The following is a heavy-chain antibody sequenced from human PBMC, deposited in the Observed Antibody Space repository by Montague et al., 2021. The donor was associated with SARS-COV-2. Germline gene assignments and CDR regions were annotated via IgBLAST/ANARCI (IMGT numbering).Heavy chain of an antibody. J-gene: IGHJ3*02. CDR1: GDSVSSKSVA. CDR3: ASSGITLTGFDAFDI. CDR2: TYYRSKWDS. D-gene: IGHD3-9*01. Sequence: CAISGDSVSSKSVAWNWIRQSPSRGLEWLGRTYYRSKWDSDYAEXVKRRLVITPDTSKNQVSLQLNSVIPEDTAVYFCASSGITLTGFDAFDIWGQGTMVTVSS. V-gene: IGHV6-1*01.